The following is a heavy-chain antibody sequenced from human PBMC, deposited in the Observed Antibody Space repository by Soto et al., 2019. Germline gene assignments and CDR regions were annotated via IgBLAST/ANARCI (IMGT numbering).Heavy chain of an antibody. CDR3: AKALLGYCSSTSCYTYFDY. CDR1: GFPFRSYA. D-gene: IGHD2-2*01. CDR2: ISGSGGST. V-gene: IGHV3-23*01. J-gene: IGHJ4*02. Sequence: PGGSLKLSFAALGFPFRSYAMSWVGQAPGKGLEWVSAISGSGGSTYYVDSVKGRFTISRDNSKNTLYLQMNSLRAEDTAVYYCAKALLGYCSSTSCYTYFDYWGQGTLVTVSS.